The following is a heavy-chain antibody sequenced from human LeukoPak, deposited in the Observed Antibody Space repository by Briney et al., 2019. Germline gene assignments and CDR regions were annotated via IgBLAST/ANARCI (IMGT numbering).Heavy chain of an antibody. J-gene: IGHJ4*02. CDR1: GFTFSSYG. D-gene: IGHD3-22*01. CDR2: IWYDGSNK. V-gene: IGHV3-33*01. CDR3: ARGSSGWFYYFDY. Sequence: PGGSLRLSCAASGFTFSSYGTHWVRQAPGKGLEWVAVIWYDGSNKYYADSVKGRFTISRDNSKNTLYLQMNSLRAEDTAVYYCARGSSGWFYYFDYWGQGTLVTVSS.